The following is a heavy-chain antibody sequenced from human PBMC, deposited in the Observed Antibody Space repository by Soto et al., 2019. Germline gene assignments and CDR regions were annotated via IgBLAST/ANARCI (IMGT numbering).Heavy chain of an antibody. V-gene: IGHV3-48*02. CDR1: IFTFNTYN. CDR3: AREISLYAGSYFDY. D-gene: IGHD3-10*01. CDR2: ISSSSYTI. Sequence: PWGSLRVSCTASIFTFNTYNMNWVRQAAGKGLEWVSYISSSSYTIKYADSVEGRFTVCRDNGKKSLYLQMNSLRDEDTAVYFCAREISLYAGSYFDYWGQGTMVTVSS. J-gene: IGHJ4*02.